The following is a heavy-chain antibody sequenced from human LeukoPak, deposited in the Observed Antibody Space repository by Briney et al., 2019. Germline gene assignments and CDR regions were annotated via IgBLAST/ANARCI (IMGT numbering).Heavy chain of an antibody. J-gene: IGHJ4*02. CDR1: GFTFSSYE. CDR3: AKEGYCSGTSCPHFDY. V-gene: IGHV3-48*03. Sequence: GGSLRLSCAASGFTFSSYEMNWVRQAPGKGLEWVSYISSSGSTIYYADSVKGRFTISRDNSKNTLYLQMNSLRAEDTAVYYCAKEGYCSGTSCPHFDYWGQGTLVTVSS. CDR2: ISSSGSTI. D-gene: IGHD2-2*01.